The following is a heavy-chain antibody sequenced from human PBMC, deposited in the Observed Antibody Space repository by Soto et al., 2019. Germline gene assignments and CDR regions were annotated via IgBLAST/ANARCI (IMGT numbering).Heavy chain of an antibody. Sequence: GASVKVSCKASGYTFTSYGISWVLQAPGQGLEWMGWISAYNGNTNYAQKLQGRVTMTTDTSTSTAYMELRSLRSDDTAVYYCARDGWNRLVVVAVNINYYYYGMDVWGQGTTVTVSS. V-gene: IGHV1-18*04. D-gene: IGHD3-22*01. CDR2: ISAYNGNT. CDR3: ARDGWNRLVVVAVNINYYYYGMDV. J-gene: IGHJ6*02. CDR1: GYTFTSYG.